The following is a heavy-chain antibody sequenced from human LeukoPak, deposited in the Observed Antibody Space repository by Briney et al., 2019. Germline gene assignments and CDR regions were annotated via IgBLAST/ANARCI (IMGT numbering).Heavy chain of an antibody. CDR3: ARTKGGYEFLLDY. J-gene: IGHJ4*02. V-gene: IGHV4-4*07. D-gene: IGHD5-12*01. Sequence: SETLSLTCTVSGGSISSYYWNWIRQPAGKGLEWIGRIYSSGSTNYNSSLKSRVIMPVDTSKNQFSLKLSSVTAADTAVYYCARTKGGYEFLLDYWGQGTLVTVSS. CDR2: IYSSGST. CDR1: GGSISSYY.